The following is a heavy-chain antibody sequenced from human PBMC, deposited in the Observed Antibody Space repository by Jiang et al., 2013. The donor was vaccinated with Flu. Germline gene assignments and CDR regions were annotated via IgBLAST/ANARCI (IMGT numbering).Heavy chain of an antibody. CDR2: IYYSGST. V-gene: IGHV4-61*01. Sequence: LLKPSETLSLTCTVSGGSVSSGSYYWSWIRQPPGKGLEWIGYIYYSGSTNYNPSLKSRVTISVDTSKNQFSLKLSSVTAADTAVYYCARARGSSCSGGSCYWATYYFDYWGQGTLVTVSS. CDR1: GGSVSSGSYY. D-gene: IGHD2-15*01. J-gene: IGHJ4*02. CDR3: ARARGSSCSGGSCYWATYYFDY.